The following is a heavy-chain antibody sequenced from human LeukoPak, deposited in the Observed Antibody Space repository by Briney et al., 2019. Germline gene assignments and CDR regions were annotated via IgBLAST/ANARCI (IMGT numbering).Heavy chain of an antibody. Sequence: SETLSLTCTVSGGSISSGSYYWSWIRQPAGKGLEWIGRIYTSGSTNYNPSIKSRVTISVDTSKNQFSLRLSSVTAADTAGYYCAFERSSGGSWDYYYYYMDVWGKGTTVTVSS. J-gene: IGHJ6*03. CDR1: GGSISSGSYY. CDR2: IYTSGST. V-gene: IGHV4-61*02. CDR3: AFERSSGGSWDYYYYYMDV. D-gene: IGHD2-15*01.